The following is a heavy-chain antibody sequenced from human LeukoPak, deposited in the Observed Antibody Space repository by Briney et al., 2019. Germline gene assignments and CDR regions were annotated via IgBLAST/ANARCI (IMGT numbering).Heavy chain of an antibody. V-gene: IGHV3-21*01. J-gene: IGHJ6*02. CDR1: GFTFSDYY. CDR3: ALYCSSTSCYNYYYYGMDV. Sequence: PGGSLRLSCAASGFTFSDYYMNWVRQAPGKGLEWVSSISSSSSYIYYADSVKGRFTISRDNAKNSLYLQMNSLRAEDTAVYYCALYCSSTSCYNYYYYGMDVWGQGTTVTVSS. D-gene: IGHD2-2*02. CDR2: ISSSSSYI.